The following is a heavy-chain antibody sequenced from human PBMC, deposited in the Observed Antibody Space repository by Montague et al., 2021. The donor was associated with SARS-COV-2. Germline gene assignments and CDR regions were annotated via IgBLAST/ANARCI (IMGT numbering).Heavy chain of an antibody. Sequence: SETLSLTCTVSGASISSRSYYWGWIRQPPGKGLEWIGFKYYSGSTYYNPTLKSRVTISVDTSKNQLSLKLSSVAAADTAVYYCATLPSSITIVVLVQGYYFDDWGQGTLVTVSS. J-gene: IGHJ4*02. V-gene: IGHV4-39*01. CDR2: KYYSGST. D-gene: IGHD3-3*01. CDR3: ATLPSSITIVVLVQGYYFDD. CDR1: GASISSRSYY.